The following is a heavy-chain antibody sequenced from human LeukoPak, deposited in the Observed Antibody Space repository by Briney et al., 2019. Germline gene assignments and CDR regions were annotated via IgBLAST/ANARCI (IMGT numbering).Heavy chain of an antibody. J-gene: IGHJ3*02. CDR3: ARVGLGIGYAFDI. CDR2: MNPNSGNT. V-gene: IGHV1-8*03. Sequence: ASVKVSCKASGYTFTTYDINWVRQASGQGLEWKGWMNPNSGNTGYAQKFQGRVTITRNTSISTAYMELSSLRSEDTAVYYCARVGLGIGYAFDIWGQGTMVTVSS. CDR1: GYTFTTYD. D-gene: IGHD7-27*01.